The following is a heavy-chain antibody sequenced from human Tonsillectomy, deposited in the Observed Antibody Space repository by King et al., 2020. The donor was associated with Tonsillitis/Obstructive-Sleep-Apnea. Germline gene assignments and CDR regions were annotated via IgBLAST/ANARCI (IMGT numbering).Heavy chain of an antibody. Sequence: VQLVESGGGLVQPGGSLRISCSASGFTFSSYAMHWVRQAPGKGLEYVSAISSSGGRTYYADSVKGRFTISRDNSENTLDLQLNSLRAEDTAVYYCVKDLVQGGYVLVYFDYWGQGTLVTVSS. V-gene: IGHV3-64D*06. CDR2: ISSSGGRT. CDR3: VKDLVQGGYVLVYFDY. J-gene: IGHJ4*02. D-gene: IGHD5-12*01. CDR1: GFTFSSYA.